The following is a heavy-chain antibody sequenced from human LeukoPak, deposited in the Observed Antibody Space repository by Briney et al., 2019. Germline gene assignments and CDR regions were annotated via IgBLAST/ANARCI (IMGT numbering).Heavy chain of an antibody. CDR3: ARAVGAYEALDY. CDR1: GFTFSSYS. V-gene: IGHV3-48*01. CDR2: ISSSSTTI. D-gene: IGHD1-26*01. J-gene: IGHJ4*02. Sequence: GGSLRLSCAVSGFTFSSYSMDWVRQAPGKGLEWVSYISSSSTTIYYAASVKGRFTISRDNDKNSLYLQMNSLRAEDTAVYYCARAVGAYEALDYWGQGTPVTVSS.